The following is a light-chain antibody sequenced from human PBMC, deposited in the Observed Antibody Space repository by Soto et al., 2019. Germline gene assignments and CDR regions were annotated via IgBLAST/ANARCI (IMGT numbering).Light chain of an antibody. V-gene: IGKV3-20*01. CDR2: DAS. Sequence: EIVLTQSPGTLSLSPGERATLSCRASQSVSSSYLAWYQQKPGQAPRLLIFDASSRATGIPDRFSGSGPGTDFTLTISRLEPEDFAVYYCQQYGNSPQTFGQGTKVDIK. CDR3: QQYGNSPQT. CDR1: QSVSSSY. J-gene: IGKJ1*01.